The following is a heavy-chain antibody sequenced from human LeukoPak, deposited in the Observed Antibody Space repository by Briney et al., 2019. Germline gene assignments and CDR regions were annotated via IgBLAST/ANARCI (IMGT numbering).Heavy chain of an antibody. J-gene: IGHJ4*02. Sequence: PGGSLRLSCAASGFTFSSYSMTWVRQAPGKGLEWVSSISSSSSYIYYADSVKGRFTISRDNAKNSLYLQMNSLRAEDTAVYYCAIKPGYDILTGYPGGGQGTLVTVSS. CDR3: AIKPGYDILTGYPG. CDR2: ISSSSSYI. CDR1: GFTFSSYS. D-gene: IGHD3-9*01. V-gene: IGHV3-21*01.